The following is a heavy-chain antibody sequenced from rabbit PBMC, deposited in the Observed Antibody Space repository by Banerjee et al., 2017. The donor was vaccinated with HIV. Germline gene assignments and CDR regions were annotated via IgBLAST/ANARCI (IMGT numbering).Heavy chain of an antibody. CDR2: IDPVFGST. J-gene: IGHJ4*01. CDR1: FSSGYC. D-gene: IGHD6-1*01. V-gene: IGHV1S40*01. Sequence: FSSGYCMCWVRQAPGKGLEWIGYIDPVFGSTYYASWVNGRFTISKISSTTVTLQMTSLTAADTATYFCARDLLSYGGYAGDLWGPGTLV. CDR3: ARDLLSYGGYAGDL.